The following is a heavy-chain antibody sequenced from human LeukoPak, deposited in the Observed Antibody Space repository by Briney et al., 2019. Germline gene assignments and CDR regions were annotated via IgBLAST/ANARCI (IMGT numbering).Heavy chain of an antibody. Sequence: PGGSLRLSCAASGFTFSSYGMSWVRQAPGKGLEWVSAISGSGGRTYHADSVKGRFTISRDNSKNTLYLQMNSLRAEDTAVYYCAKDDGGSYYIYYYYMDVWGKGTTVTISS. CDR1: GFTFSSYG. J-gene: IGHJ6*03. V-gene: IGHV3-23*01. CDR3: AKDDGGSYYIYYYYMDV. D-gene: IGHD1-26*01. CDR2: ISGSGGRT.